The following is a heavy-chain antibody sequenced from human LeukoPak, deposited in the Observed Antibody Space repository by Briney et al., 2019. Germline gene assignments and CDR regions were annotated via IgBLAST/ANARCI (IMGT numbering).Heavy chain of an antibody. V-gene: IGHV3-11*05. CDR3: ARGTYMVRGVSPFDY. Sequence: PGGSLRLSCAASGFTFSDYYMNWIRQAPGKGLEWVSYISRIGNYTNYADSVKGRFTISRDNAKNSLYLQLNSLRADDTAVYYCARGTYMVRGVSPFDYWGQGTLVTVSS. J-gene: IGHJ4*02. D-gene: IGHD3-10*01. CDR1: GFTFSDYY. CDR2: ISRIGNYT.